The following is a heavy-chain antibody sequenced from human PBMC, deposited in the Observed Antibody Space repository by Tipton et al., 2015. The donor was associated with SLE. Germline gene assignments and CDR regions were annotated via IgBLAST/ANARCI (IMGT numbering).Heavy chain of an antibody. CDR1: GGSVRNGNYY. D-gene: IGHD3-22*01. CDR3: ARAPMIAGPNWFDP. J-gene: IGHJ5*02. Sequence: GLVKPSETLSLNCTVSGGSVRNGNYYWSWIRQPPGKGPEWIGEINHSGSTNYNPSLKSRVTISVDTSKNQFSLKLSSVTAADTAVYYCARAPMIAGPNWFDPWGQGTLVIVSS. V-gene: IGHV4-34*01. CDR2: INHSGST.